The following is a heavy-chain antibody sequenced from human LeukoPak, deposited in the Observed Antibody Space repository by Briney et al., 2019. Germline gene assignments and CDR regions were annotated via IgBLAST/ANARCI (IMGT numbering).Heavy chain of an antibody. CDR2: INPNSGGT. CDR1: GYTFTGYY. V-gene: IGHV1-2*02. J-gene: IGHJ4*02. CDR3: ARLAATQIGNFDY. D-gene: IGHD6-25*01. Sequence: ASVKVSCKASGYTFTGYYMHWVRQAPGQGLEWMGWINPNSGGTNYAQKFQGRVTMTRDTSISTAYMELSRLRSDDTAVYYCARLAATQIGNFDYWGQGTLVTVSS.